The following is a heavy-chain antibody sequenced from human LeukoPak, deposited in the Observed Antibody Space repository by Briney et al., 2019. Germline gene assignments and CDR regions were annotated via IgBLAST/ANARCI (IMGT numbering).Heavy chain of an antibody. J-gene: IGHJ6*02. V-gene: IGHV3-30*18. Sequence: GGSLRLSCAASGXTFSNYGMHCVRQAPGKGLEWVALLVYDGFYKYYADSVKGRFTISRDDSRNTLYVQLSSLRAEDTAVYYCAKDLITMVRGSPMDVWGQGTTVTVSS. CDR1: GXTFSNYG. D-gene: IGHD3-10*01. CDR3: AKDLITMVRGSPMDV. CDR2: LVYDGFYK.